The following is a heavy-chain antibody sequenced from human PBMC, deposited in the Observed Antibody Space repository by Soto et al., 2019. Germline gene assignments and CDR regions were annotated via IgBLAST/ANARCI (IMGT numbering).Heavy chain of an antibody. V-gene: IGHV1-69*02. CDR2: IIPMLPVT. CDR1: GGTFNTYT. J-gene: IGHJ3*01. D-gene: IGHD2-15*01. CDR3: SIRSWLAETFDV. Sequence: QVHLIQSGAEVKKPGSSVKVSCKAAGGTFNTYTLFWVRQAPGHGLEWMGRIIPMLPVTNSAQKFQGRLTLTAHKSTGTAFMELTSLTSDDTAVYYCSIRSWLAETFDVWGQGTMVTVSS.